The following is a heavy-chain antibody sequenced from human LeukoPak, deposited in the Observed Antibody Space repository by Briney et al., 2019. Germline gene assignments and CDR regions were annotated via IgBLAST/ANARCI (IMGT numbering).Heavy chain of an antibody. CDR1: GGTFSSYA. V-gene: IGHV1-69*06. CDR3: ARADGPGINWNDGVLDY. J-gene: IGHJ4*02. Sequence: GASVKVSCKASGGTFSSYAISWVRQAPGQGLEWMGGIIPIFGTANYAQKFQGRVTITADKSTSTAYMELSSLRSEDTAVYYCARADGPGINWNDGVLDYWGQGTLVTVSS. CDR2: IIPIFGTA. D-gene: IGHD1-20*01.